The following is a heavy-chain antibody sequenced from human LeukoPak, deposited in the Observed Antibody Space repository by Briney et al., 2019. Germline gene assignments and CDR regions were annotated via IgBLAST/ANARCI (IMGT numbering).Heavy chain of an antibody. V-gene: IGHV3-23*01. CDR2: ISGSGGST. CDR3: AKAPLEVWFGELWLDY. J-gene: IGHJ4*02. CDR1: GFTFSSYA. D-gene: IGHD3-10*01. Sequence: GGSLRLSCAASGFTFSSYAMSWVRQAPGKGLEWVSAISGSGGSTYYAGSVKGRFTISRDNSKNTLYLQMNSLRAEDTAVYYCAKAPLEVWFGELWLDYWGQGTLVTVSS.